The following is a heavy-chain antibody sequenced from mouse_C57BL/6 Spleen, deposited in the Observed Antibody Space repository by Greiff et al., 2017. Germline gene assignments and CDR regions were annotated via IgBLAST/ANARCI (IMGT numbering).Heavy chain of an antibody. V-gene: IGHV1-64*01. Sequence: VQLQQPGAELVKPGASVKLSCKASGYTFTSYWMHWVKQRPGQGLEWIGMIHPNSGSTNYNEKFKSKATLTVDKSSSTAYMQLSSLTSEDSAVYYCARSWTTDYFDYWGQGTTLTVSS. CDR2: IHPNSGST. J-gene: IGHJ2*01. CDR1: GYTFTSYW. CDR3: ARSWTTDYFDY. D-gene: IGHD1-1*01.